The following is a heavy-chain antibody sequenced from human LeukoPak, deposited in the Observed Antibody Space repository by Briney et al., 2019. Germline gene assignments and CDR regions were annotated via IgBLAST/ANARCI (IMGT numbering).Heavy chain of an antibody. J-gene: IGHJ4*02. V-gene: IGHV4-59*01. CDR1: GGSISTYY. D-gene: IGHD5-12*01. CDR2: IYHSGST. CDR3: ARGGGYASPIGY. Sequence: PSETLSLTCTLSGGSISTYYWSWIRQPPGKGLEWIGYIYHSGSTNYNPSLKSRVTISVDTSKNQFSLKLSSVTAADTAVYYCARGGGYASPIGYWGQGALVSVSS.